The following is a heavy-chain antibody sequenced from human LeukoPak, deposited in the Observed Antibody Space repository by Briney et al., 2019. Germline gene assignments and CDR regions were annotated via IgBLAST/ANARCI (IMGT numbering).Heavy chain of an antibody. J-gene: IGHJ5*02. D-gene: IGHD1-26*01. CDR2: IYTSGST. V-gene: IGHV4-4*07. CDR1: GGSINSYY. Sequence: PSETLSLTCTVSGGSINSYYWSWIRQPAGKGLEWIGRIYTSGSTNYNPSLKSRVTMSVDTSKNQFSLKLSSVTAADTAVYYCARGSKMLGYNWFDPWGQGTLVTVSS. CDR3: ARGSKMLGYNWFDP.